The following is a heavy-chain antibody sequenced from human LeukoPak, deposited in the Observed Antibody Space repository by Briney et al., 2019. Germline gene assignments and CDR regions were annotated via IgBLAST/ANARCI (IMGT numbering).Heavy chain of an antibody. V-gene: IGHV3-30*03. Sequence: PGGSLRLSCAASGFTFSSYGMHWVRQAPGKGLEWVAVISYDGSNKYYADSVKGRFTISRDNAKNSLYLQMNSLRAEDTAVYYCARDPLGWELHYFDYWGQGTLVTVSS. CDR1: GFTFSSYG. CDR3: ARDPLGWELHYFDY. D-gene: IGHD1-26*01. J-gene: IGHJ4*02. CDR2: ISYDGSNK.